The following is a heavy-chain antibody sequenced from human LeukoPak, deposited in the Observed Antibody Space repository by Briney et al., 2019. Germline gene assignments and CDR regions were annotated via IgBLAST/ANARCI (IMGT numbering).Heavy chain of an antibody. CDR1: GFTVSSNY. V-gene: IGHV3-66*04. Sequence: PGGSLRLSCAASGFTVSSNYMSWVRQAPGKGLEWVSVIYSGGSTYYADSVKGRFTISRDNSKNTLYLQMNSLRAEDTAVYYCARHSEGDMVYFDYWGQGTLVTVSS. D-gene: IGHD3-16*01. J-gene: IGHJ4*02. CDR3: ARHSEGDMVYFDY. CDR2: IYSGGST.